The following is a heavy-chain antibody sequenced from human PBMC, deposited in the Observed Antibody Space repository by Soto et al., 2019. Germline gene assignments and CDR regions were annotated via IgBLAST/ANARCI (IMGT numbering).Heavy chain of an antibody. J-gene: IGHJ1*01. D-gene: IGHD2-2*01. Sequence: PGGSLRLSCAASGFTFSSYAMSWVRQAPGKGLEWVSAISGSGGSTYYADSVKGRFTISRDNSKNTLYLQMNSLRAEDTAVYYCAKMALGYCSSTSCSPGYFQHWGQGTLVTVLL. V-gene: IGHV3-23*01. CDR3: AKMALGYCSSTSCSPGYFQH. CDR1: GFTFSSYA. CDR2: ISGSGGST.